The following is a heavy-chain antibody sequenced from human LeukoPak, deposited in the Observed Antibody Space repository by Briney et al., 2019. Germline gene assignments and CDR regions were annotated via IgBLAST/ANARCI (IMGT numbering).Heavy chain of an antibody. CDR2: FDLGDGET. D-gene: IGHD2-15*01. CDR1: GYTLTELS. J-gene: IGHJ6*03. V-gene: IGHV1-24*01. CDR3: ATGRHCSGGSCYPYYYYMDV. Sequence: GASVKVSCSVSGYTLTELSMHWVRQARGKGLEWMGGFDLGDGETIYEQEFQGRVTITGGTSTDTDYMDLRSLRSEETAVYYCATGRHCSGGSCYPYYYYMDVWGKGTTVTVSS.